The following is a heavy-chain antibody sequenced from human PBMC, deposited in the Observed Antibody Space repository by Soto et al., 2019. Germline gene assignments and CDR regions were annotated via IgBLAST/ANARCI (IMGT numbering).Heavy chain of an antibody. D-gene: IGHD4-17*01. J-gene: IGHJ5*02. Sequence: VQLQESGPGLVTPSQTLSLTCTVFGGSVSIGDYLWSWIRQRPGKVLEWIGYIHDSGNTYYNPSLKSRVTISLDTSKNQFSLEVTSMTAADTDVYFCARARGGDSGDYASLFDRWGQGNLVTVSS. CDR2: IHDSGNT. CDR3: ARARGGDSGDYASLFDR. V-gene: IGHV4-30-4*01. CDR1: GGSVSIGDYL.